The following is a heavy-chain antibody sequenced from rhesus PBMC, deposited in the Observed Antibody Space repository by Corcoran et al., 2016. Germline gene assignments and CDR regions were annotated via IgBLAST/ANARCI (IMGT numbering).Heavy chain of an antibody. CDR2: INPYNGNT. D-gene: IGHD3-3*01. V-gene: IGHV1S2*01. J-gene: IGHJ4*01. CDR1: GYTFTDYY. Sequence: QVQLVQSGAEVKKPGSSVKVSCTASGYTFTDYYMHWVRQAPRQGLEWMGWINPYNGNTKYAQKFQGRVTMTIDTSTSTAYMELSSLRSEDTAVYYCARENNIWTGFSYWGQGVLVTVSS. CDR3: ARENNIWTGFSY.